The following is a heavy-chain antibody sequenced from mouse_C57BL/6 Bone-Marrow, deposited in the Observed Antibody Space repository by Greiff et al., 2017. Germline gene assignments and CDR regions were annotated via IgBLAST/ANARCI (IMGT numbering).Heavy chain of an antibody. CDR1: GYTFTSYG. CDR3: ARGVYYYGSREYFDV. V-gene: IGHV1-81*01. J-gene: IGHJ1*03. Sequence: VQLQQSGAELARPGASVKLSCKASGYTFTSYGISWVKQRTGQGLEWIGEIYPRSGNTYYNEKFKGKATLTADKSSSTAYMELRSLTSEDSAVYFCARGVYYYGSREYFDVWGTGTTVTVSS. CDR2: IYPRSGNT. D-gene: IGHD1-1*01.